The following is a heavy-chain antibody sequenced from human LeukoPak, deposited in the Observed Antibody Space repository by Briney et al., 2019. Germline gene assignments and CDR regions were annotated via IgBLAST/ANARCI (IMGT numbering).Heavy chain of an antibody. CDR3: ARHFTANYYGSGSFRNWFDP. J-gene: IGHJ5*02. D-gene: IGHD3-10*01. Sequence: GSLRLSCAASGFTFSSYWMSWIRQPPGKGLEWIGEINHSGSTNYNPSLKSRVTISVDTSKNQFSLKLSSVTAADTAVYYCARHFTANYYGSGSFRNWFDPWGQGTLVTVSS. V-gene: IGHV4-34*01. CDR2: INHSGST. CDR1: GFTFSSYW.